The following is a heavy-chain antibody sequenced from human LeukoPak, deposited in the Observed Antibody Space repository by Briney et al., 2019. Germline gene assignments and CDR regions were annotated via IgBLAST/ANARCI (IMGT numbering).Heavy chain of an antibody. Sequence: ASVKVSCKASGYTFTSYGISWVRQAPGQGLEWMGIINPSGGSTSYAQKFQGRVTMTRDTSTSTVYMELSSLRSGDTAVYYCARQIGITMVRGALRYWGQGTLVTVSS. V-gene: IGHV1-46*01. CDR3: ARQIGITMVRGALRY. CDR1: GYTFTSYG. J-gene: IGHJ4*02. D-gene: IGHD3-10*01. CDR2: INPSGGST.